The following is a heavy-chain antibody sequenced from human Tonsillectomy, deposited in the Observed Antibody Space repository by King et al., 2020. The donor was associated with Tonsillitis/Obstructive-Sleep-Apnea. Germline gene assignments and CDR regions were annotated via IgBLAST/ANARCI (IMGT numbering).Heavy chain of an antibody. CDR1: GFTFGDYV. D-gene: IGHD3-3*01. J-gene: IGHJ6*03. V-gene: IGHV3-49*04. Sequence: VQLVESGGGLVQPGRSLRLSCTASGFTFGDYVMSWVRQAPGKGLDWVGLIGSKAYGVTTEYAASVKGRFTISRDDSKSVAYLQMNSLKIEDTAVYYCTKEALGSGYDHYMDVWGKGTRV. CDR3: TKEALGSGYDHYMDV. CDR2: IGSKAYGVTT.